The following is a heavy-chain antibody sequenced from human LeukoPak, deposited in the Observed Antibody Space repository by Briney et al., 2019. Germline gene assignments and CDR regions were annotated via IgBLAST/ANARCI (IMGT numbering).Heavy chain of an antibody. V-gene: IGHV3-30*18. CDR3: AKAPGYQLLFGDYYFDY. J-gene: IGHJ4*02. Sequence: PGRSLRLSCAGSGFTFGHYGMHWVRQAPGKGLEWVAVISYDGTEKHYGDSVKGRFTISRDNSKNTLYLQMNSLRAEDTAVYYCAKAPGYQLLFGDYYFDYWGQGTLVTVSS. CDR2: ISYDGTEK. CDR1: GFTFGHYG. D-gene: IGHD2-2*01.